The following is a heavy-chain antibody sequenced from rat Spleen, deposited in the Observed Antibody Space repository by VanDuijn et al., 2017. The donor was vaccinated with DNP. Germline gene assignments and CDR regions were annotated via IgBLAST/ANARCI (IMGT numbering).Heavy chain of an antibody. Sequence: EVELVESGGGLVQPGRSLKLSCAAAGFSFSNYNMAWVRQAPKKGLEWVATITTSDGSRTYYPDSAKGRFTISRDNEKGSLYLEMNSLGSEDTATYYCARRIPGYNSWFFDFWGPGTMVAVSS. J-gene: IGHJ1*01. V-gene: IGHV5-7*01. CDR3: ARRIPGYNSWFFDF. D-gene: IGHD1-4*01. CDR2: ITTSDGSRT. CDR1: GFSFSNYN.